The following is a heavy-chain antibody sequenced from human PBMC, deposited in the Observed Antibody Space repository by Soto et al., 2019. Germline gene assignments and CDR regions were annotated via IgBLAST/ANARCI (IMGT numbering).Heavy chain of an antibody. CDR2: IYYSGST. V-gene: IGHV4-59*01. CDR3: ARTYYDFWSGSQRGPFDY. D-gene: IGHD3-3*01. Sequence: PSETLSLTCAVSGVSISSYYWSWIRQPPGKGLEWIGYIYYSGSTNYNPSLKSRVTISVDTSKNQFSLKLSSVTAADTAVYYCARTYYDFWSGSQRGPFDYWGQGTLVTVSS. CDR1: GVSISSYY. J-gene: IGHJ4*02.